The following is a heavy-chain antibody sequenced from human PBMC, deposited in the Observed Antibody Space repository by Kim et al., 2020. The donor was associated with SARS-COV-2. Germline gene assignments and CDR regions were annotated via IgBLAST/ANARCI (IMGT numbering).Heavy chain of an antibody. V-gene: IGHV3-48*02. J-gene: IGHJ4*01. CDR2: ISSSSNTI. D-gene: IGHD3-10*01. CDR3: VRDRYSGSGSYTWLFDY. CDR1: GFTFSTYT. Sequence: GGPLRLSCAASGFTFSTYTMNWVRQAPGKGLEWVSYISSSSNTIKYADSVKGRFTSSRDNAKNSLYLQMNSLRDEDTAVYYCVRDRYSGSGSYTWLFDY.